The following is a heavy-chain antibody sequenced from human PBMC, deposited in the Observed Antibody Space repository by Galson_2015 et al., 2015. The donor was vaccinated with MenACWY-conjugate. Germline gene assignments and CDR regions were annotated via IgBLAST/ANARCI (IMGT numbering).Heavy chain of an antibody. CDR1: GYNFITYW. CDR3: ARHPPGGRGMDV. J-gene: IGHJ6*02. CDR2: ISPIDSKT. Sequence: SGAEVKKPGESLKISCKASGYNFITYWIGWVRQVPGKDLEWVGLISPIDSKTRYSPAFEGRVTISADNSITTAYLQWNSLQASDTAMYYCARHPPGGRGMDVWGQGTTVTVSS. V-gene: IGHV5-51*01. D-gene: IGHD1-26*01.